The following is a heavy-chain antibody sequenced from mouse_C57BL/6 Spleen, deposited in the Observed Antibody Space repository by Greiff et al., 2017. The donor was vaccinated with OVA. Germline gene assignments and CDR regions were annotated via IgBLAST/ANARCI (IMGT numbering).Heavy chain of an antibody. V-gene: IGHV1-81*01. CDR2: IYPRSGNT. CDR1: GYTFTSYG. Sequence: VQLQQSGAELARPGASVKLSCKASGYTFTSYGISWVKQRTGQGLEWIGEIYPRSGNTYYNEKFKGKATLTADKSSSTAYMELRSLTSEDSAVYFCARSITTVVASFYYAMDYWGQGTSVTVSS. D-gene: IGHD1-1*01. CDR3: ARSITTVVASFYYAMDY. J-gene: IGHJ4*01.